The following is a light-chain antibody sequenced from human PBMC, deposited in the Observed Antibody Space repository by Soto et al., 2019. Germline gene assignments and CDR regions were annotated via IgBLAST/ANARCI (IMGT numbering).Light chain of an antibody. V-gene: IGLV2-11*01. CDR1: SSDFGGYNY. J-gene: IGLJ1*01. CDR2: DVS. CDR3: CSYAGTFYV. Sequence: QSALTQPLSVSGSPGQSVTISCTGTSSDFGGYNYVSWYQHHPGKAPKLMIYDVSERPSGVPDRFSGSKSGNTASLTISGLQAEDEADYYCCSYAGTFYVFGTGTKLTVL.